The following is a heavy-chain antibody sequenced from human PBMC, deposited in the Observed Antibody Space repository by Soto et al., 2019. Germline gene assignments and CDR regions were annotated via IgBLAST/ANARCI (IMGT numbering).Heavy chain of an antibody. CDR2: ISGSGGST. V-gene: IGHV3-23*01. CDR1: GFTFSSYA. CDR3: AKPPPRYCSSTSCYRSGGAFDI. Sequence: GGSLRLSCAASGFTFSSYAMSWVRQAPGKGLEWVSAISGSGGSTYYADSVKGRFTISRDNSKNTLYLQMNSLRAEDTAVYYCAKPPPRYCSSTSCYRSGGAFDIWGQGTMVTVSS. J-gene: IGHJ3*02. D-gene: IGHD2-2*01.